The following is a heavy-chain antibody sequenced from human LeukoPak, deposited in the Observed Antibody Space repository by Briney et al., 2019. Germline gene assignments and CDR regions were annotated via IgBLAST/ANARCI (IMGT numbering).Heavy chain of an antibody. D-gene: IGHD1-7*01. CDR2: ISSSGSTI. V-gene: IGHV3-11*01. CDR1: GFTFSDYY. CDR3: ARDLTGENWNYAADAFDI. Sequence: GGSLRLSCAASGFTFSDYYISWIRQAPGKGLEWVSYISSSGSTIYYADSVKGRFTISRDNAKNSLYLQMNSLRAEDTAVYYCARDLTGENWNYAADAFDIWGQGTMVTVSS. J-gene: IGHJ3*02.